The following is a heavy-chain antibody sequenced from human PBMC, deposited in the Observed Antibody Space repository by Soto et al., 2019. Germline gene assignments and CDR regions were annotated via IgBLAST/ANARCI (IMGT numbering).Heavy chain of an antibody. CDR2: MNPNSGNT. D-gene: IGHD4-17*01. Sequence: QVQLVQSGAEVKKPGASVKVSCKASGYTFTSYDINWVRQATGQGLEWMGWMNPNSGNTGCAQKYQGRVTMTRNTSISTAYMELSSLRSEDTAVYYCARPRGDYEDGWFDPWGQGTLVTVSS. CDR3: ARPRGDYEDGWFDP. J-gene: IGHJ5*02. CDR1: GYTFTSYD. V-gene: IGHV1-8*01.